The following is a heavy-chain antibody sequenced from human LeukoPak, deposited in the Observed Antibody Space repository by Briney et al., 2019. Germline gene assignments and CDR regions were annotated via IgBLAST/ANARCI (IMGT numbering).Heavy chain of an antibody. CDR3: AKIMDPTYYYYYMDV. J-gene: IGHJ6*03. CDR1: GFTFSSYA. CDR2: ISGSGGST. Sequence: PGGSLRLSCAASGFTFSSYAMSWVRQAPGKGLEWVSAISGSGGSTYYADSVKGRFTFSRDNSKKMLYLQMNSLRAEDTALYYCAKIMDPTYYYYYMDVWGKGTTVTVSS. V-gene: IGHV3-23*01. D-gene: IGHD3-16*01.